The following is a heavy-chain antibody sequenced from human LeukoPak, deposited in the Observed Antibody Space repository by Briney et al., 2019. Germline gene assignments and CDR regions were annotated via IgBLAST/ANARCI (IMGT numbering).Heavy chain of an antibody. CDR2: IYYSGST. CDR1: GGSISSNNW. D-gene: IGHD4-17*01. J-gene: IGHJ4*02. Sequence: SETLSLTCAVSGGSISSNNWWSWVRQPPGKGLEWIGYIYYSGSTNYNPSLKSRVTISVDTSKNQFSLKLSSVTAADTAVYYCARDQLNGDWGQGTLVTVSS. CDR3: ARDQLNGD. V-gene: IGHV4-4*02.